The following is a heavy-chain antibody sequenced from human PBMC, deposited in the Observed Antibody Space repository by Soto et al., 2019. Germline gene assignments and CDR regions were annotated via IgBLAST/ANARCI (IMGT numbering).Heavy chain of an antibody. Sequence: GGSLRLSCAASGFTFSSYSMNWVRQAPGKGLEWVSSISSSSSYIYYADSVKGRFTISRDNAKNSLYLQMNSLTADDTAVYYCAKATTNGGWFNPFDSWGQGALVTVSS. CDR1: GFTFSSYS. CDR3: AKATTNGGWFNPFDS. D-gene: IGHD6-19*01. CDR2: ISSSSSYI. J-gene: IGHJ4*02. V-gene: IGHV3-21*04.